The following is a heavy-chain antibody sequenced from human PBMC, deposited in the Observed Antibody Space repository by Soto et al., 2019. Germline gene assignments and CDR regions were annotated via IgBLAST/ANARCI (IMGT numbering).Heavy chain of an antibody. CDR2: IYYSGST. J-gene: IGHJ5*02. D-gene: IGHD1-20*01. V-gene: IGHV4-59*01. CDR1: GGSISSYY. Sequence: SETLSLTCTVSGGSISSYYWSWIRQPPGKGLEWIGHIYYSGSTNYNPSLKSRVTISVDTSKNQFSLKLSSVTAADTAVYYCARAWYNWNGDYNWFDPWGQGTLVTVSS. CDR3: ARAWYNWNGDYNWFDP.